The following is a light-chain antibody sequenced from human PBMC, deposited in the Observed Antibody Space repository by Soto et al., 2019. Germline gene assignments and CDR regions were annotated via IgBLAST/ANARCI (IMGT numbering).Light chain of an antibody. J-gene: IGLJ3*02. V-gene: IGLV2-14*01. CDR1: SGDVGGYTS. CDR2: AVS. Sequence: QSALTQPASVSGSPGQSITISCTGTSGDVGGYTSVSWYQHHPGRAPKFIIYAVSNRPSGVSHRFSGSKSGNTASLTIPELQAADEADYYCSSYTSRSALVFGGGTKVTVL. CDR3: SSYTSRSALV.